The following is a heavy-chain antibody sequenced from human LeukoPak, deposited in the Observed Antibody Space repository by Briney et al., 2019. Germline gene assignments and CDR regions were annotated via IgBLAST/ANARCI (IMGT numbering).Heavy chain of an antibody. Sequence: GGSLRLSCVASGFTFSSYNMNWVRQAPGKGREWGSYISSSSSTIYYADSVKGRFTISRDNAKNSLYLQMNSLRAEDTAVYYCARVISSTSRVVDYWGQGTLVTVSS. V-gene: IGHV3-48*01. CDR2: ISSSSSTI. D-gene: IGHD2-2*01. J-gene: IGHJ4*02. CDR3: ARVISSTSRVVDY. CDR1: GFTFSSYN.